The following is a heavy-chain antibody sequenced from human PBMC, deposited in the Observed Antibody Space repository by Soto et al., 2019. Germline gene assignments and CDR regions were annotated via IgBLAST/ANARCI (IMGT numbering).Heavy chain of an antibody. CDR3: ARDRGMGATV. CDR1: GFIFNRFN. V-gene: IGHV3-21*01. CDR2: INRSSSDI. D-gene: IGHD1-26*01. Sequence: PGGSLRLSCAASGFIFNRFNMNWVRQAPGKGLEWVSSINRSSSDIYYADSVKGRFTISRDNAKNSLYLQMNSLRAEDTAVYYCARDRGMGATVWGQGTLVTVSS. J-gene: IGHJ4*02.